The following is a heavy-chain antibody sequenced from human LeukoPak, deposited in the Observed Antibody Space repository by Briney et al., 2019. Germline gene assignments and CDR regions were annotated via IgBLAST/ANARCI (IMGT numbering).Heavy chain of an antibody. V-gene: IGHV1-69*01. D-gene: IGHD2-2*01. CDR3: AREQTAAIGNWFDP. Sequence: SVKVSCKASGGTFSSYAISWVRQAPGQGLEWMGGIIPIFGTANYAQKFQGRVTITADESTSTAYMELSSLRSEDTAVYYCAREQTAAIGNWFDPWGQGTLVTVSS. CDR1: GGTFSSYA. CDR2: IIPIFGTA. J-gene: IGHJ5*02.